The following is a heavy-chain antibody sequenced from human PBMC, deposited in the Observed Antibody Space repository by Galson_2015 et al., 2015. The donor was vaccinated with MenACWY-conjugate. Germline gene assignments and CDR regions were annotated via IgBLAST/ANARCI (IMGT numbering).Heavy chain of an antibody. D-gene: IGHD5-18*01. CDR3: ARLSGYSYGPRGGDYYGMDV. CDR1: GGSISSYY. CDR2: IYYSGST. Sequence: ETLSLTCTVSGGSISSYYWSWIRQPPGKGLEWIGYIYYSGSTNYNPSLKSRVTISVDTPKNQFSLKLSSVTAADTAVYYCARLSGYSYGPRGGDYYGMDVWGQGTTVTVSS. V-gene: IGHV4-59*08. J-gene: IGHJ6*02.